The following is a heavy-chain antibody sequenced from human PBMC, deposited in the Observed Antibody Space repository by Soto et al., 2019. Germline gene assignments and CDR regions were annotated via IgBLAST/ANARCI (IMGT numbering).Heavy chain of an antibody. D-gene: IGHD6-19*01. CDR3: ARREAVAGANDY. J-gene: IGHJ4*02. V-gene: IGHV3-23*01. CDR2: ISAINTGT. CDR1: GFTFSNFP. Sequence: GGSLRLSCAASGFTFSNFPMSWVRQAPGKGLEWVSVISAINTGTYYADSVKGRFTISRDNSKNTLYLQMNSLRAEDTAIYFCARREAVAGANDYWGQGPLVTVSS.